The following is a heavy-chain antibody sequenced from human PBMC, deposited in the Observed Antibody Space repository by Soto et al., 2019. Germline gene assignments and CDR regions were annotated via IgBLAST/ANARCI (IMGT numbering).Heavy chain of an antibody. CDR2: INHSGST. V-gene: IGHV4-34*01. D-gene: IGHD2-21*02. CDR3: ATGGPLAYCGGDCHCRGGFNY. CDR1: GGAFSGYY. Sequence: SETLSLTCAVYGGAFSGYYWSLIRQPPGKGLEWIGEINHSGSTNYNPSLKSRVTISVDTSKNQFSLKLSSVTAADTAVYYCATGGPLAYCGGDCHCRGGFNYWGQGTLITVSS. J-gene: IGHJ4*02.